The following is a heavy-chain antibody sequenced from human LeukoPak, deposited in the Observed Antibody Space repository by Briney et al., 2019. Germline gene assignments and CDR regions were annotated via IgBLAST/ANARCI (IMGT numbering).Heavy chain of an antibody. J-gene: IGHJ4*02. CDR2: ISKSGTTI. Sequence: GGSLRLSCAASGFTVINCEMNWVRQAPGKGLEWISYISKSGTTIHYADSVKGRFTISRDNTKNSLYLQMNSLRAEDTAIYYCARGNSVAGTDISYWGQGTLVTVSS. CDR1: GFTVINCE. CDR3: ARGNSVAGTDISY. D-gene: IGHD6-19*01. V-gene: IGHV3-48*03.